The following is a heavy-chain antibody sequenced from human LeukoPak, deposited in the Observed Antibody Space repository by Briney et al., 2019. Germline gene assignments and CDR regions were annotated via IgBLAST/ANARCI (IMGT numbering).Heavy chain of an antibody. V-gene: IGHV4-39*07. CDR1: GGSIGGNKYY. D-gene: IGHD3-10*01. Sequence: SETLSLTCSVSGGSIGGNKYYWGWLRQPPGKGLEWIGSIYQSGTTYYSPSLKSRVTISVDTSRDQFSLKLDSVTAADTAVYYCATGVTRVRGVVIKGYYFDYWGQGILVTVSS. CDR3: ATGVTRVRGVVIKGYYFDY. J-gene: IGHJ4*02. CDR2: IYQSGTT.